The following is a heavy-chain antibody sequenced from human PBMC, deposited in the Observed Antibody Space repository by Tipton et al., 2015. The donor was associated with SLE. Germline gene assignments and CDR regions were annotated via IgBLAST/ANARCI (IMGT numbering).Heavy chain of an antibody. CDR3: ARHAALGNYYSALDY. J-gene: IGHJ4*02. CDR1: GGSISRYY. CDR2: ITFSGST. V-gene: IGHV4-59*08. Sequence: LRLSCTVSGGSISRYYWSWIRQSPGKGLEWIGCITFSGSTNYNPSLKSRVTISVDTSKNQFSLKLSSVTAADTAVYYCARHAALGNYYSALDYWGQGTLITVSS. D-gene: IGHD3-10*01.